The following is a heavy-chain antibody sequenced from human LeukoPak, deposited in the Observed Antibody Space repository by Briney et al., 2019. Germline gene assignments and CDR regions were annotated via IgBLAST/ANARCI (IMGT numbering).Heavy chain of an antibody. CDR2: IKQDGSEK. V-gene: IGHV3-7*01. D-gene: IGHD1-26*01. CDR3: ATYINLGSYHSPYFDY. Sequence: GGSLRLSCAASGFTFSSYWMSWVRQAPGKGLEWVANIKQDGSEKYYVDSAKGRFTIFRDNAKNSLYLQMNSLRAEDTAVYYCATYINLGSYHSPYFDYWGQGTLVTVSS. J-gene: IGHJ4*02. CDR1: GFTFSSYW.